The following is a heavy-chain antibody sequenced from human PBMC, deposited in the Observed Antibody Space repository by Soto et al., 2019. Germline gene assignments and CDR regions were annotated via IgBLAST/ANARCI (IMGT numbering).Heavy chain of an antibody. Sequence: GGSLRLSWAASGFTFSSYAMRWVRQAPGKGLEWVAVISFDGSTEYYADSVKGRFTISRDNSKNTVYLQLNGLRPEDTAVYHCVQGVSRAHQPLDSWGQGVLVTVSS. D-gene: IGHD3-10*01. V-gene: IGHV3-30-3*01. CDR1: GFTFSSYA. J-gene: IGHJ4*02. CDR3: VQGVSRAHQPLDS. CDR2: ISFDGSTE.